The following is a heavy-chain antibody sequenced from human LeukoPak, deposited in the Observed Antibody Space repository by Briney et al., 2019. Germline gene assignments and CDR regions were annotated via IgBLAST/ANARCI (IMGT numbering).Heavy chain of an antibody. V-gene: IGHV3-21*01. Sequence: PGGSLRLSCAASGFTFSSYSMNWVRQAPGKGLEWVSSISSSSSYIYYANSVKGRFTISRDNAKNSLYLQMNSLRAEDTAVYYCARDFKNAFDIWGQGTMVTVSS. CDR2: ISSSSSYI. CDR3: ARDFKNAFDI. CDR1: GFTFSSYS. J-gene: IGHJ3*02.